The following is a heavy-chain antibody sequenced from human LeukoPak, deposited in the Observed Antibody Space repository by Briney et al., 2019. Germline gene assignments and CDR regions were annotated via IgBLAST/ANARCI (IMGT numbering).Heavy chain of an antibody. CDR1: GGSISSYY. CDR2: INHSGST. CDR3: ARGRGYSSSWYLRYYFDY. V-gene: IGHV4-34*01. Sequence: SEALSLTCTVSGGSISSYYWSWIRQPPGKGLEWIGEINHSGSTNYNPSLKSRVTISVDTSKNQFSLKLSSVTAADTAVYYCARGRGYSSSWYLRYYFDYWGQGTLVTVSS. J-gene: IGHJ4*02. D-gene: IGHD6-13*01.